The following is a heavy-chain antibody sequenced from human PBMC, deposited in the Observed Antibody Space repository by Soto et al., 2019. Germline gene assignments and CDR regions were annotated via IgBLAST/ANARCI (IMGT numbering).Heavy chain of an antibody. D-gene: IGHD6-25*01. CDR1: GVSFSGYY. Sequence: SENLSLTCAVYGVSFSGYYWSWIRQPPGKGLEWIGEIYHTGSANYNPSLKSRVSMSADTSKNQISLTLNSVTAADTAVYDCVRGQAATFFASSGQGTQVTVSS. V-gene: IGHV4-34*01. J-gene: IGHJ5*01. CDR3: VRGQAATFFAS. CDR2: IYHTGSA.